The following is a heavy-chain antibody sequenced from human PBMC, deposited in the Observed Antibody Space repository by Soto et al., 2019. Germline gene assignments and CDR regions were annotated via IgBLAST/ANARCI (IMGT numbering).Heavy chain of an antibody. D-gene: IGHD3-3*01. J-gene: IGHJ5*02. CDR2: IYPGDSDT. V-gene: IGHV5-51*01. Sequence: GESLKISCKGSGYSFTSYWIGWVRQMPGKGLEWMGIIYPGDSDTRYSPSFQGQVTISADKSISTAYLQWSSLKASDTAMYYCARTGIFYDWWPGGFALWGQGTLGTV. CDR3: ARTGIFYDWWPGGFAL. CDR1: GYSFTSYW.